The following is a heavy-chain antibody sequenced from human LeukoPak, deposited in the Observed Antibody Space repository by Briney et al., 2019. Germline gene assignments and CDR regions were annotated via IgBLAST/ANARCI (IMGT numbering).Heavy chain of an antibody. V-gene: IGHV4-59*08. CDR3: ASNWNYGWFDP. CDR1: GGSISSYY. D-gene: IGHD1-7*01. CDR2: IYYSGST. J-gene: IGHJ5*02. Sequence: SETLSLTGTVSGGSISSYYWSWIRQPPGKGLEWIGYIYYSGSTNYNPSLKSRVTISVDTSKNQFSLKLSSVTAADSAVYYCASNWNYGWFDPWGQGTLVTVSS.